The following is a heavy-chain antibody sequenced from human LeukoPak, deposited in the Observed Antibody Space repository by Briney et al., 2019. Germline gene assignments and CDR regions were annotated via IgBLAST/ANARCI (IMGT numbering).Heavy chain of an antibody. CDR3: ARDLAAGEHFYFHL. CDR2: IWYDGNNK. V-gene: IGHV3-33*01. J-gene: IGHJ2*01. Sequence: GGSLRLSCAASGFTFSNYGMHWVRQAPGKGLEWVALIWYDGNNKYYVDSVKGRFTVSRDNSKNTLYLQMNSLRAEDTAVYYCARDLAAGEHFYFHLWGRGALVTVSS. D-gene: IGHD7-27*01. CDR1: GFTFSNYG.